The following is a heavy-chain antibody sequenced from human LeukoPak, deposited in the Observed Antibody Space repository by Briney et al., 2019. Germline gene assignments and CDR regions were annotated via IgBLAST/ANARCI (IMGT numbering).Heavy chain of an antibody. J-gene: IGHJ4*02. Sequence: PGGSLRLSCAASGFIFSNYGMHWVRQAPGKGLEWVAVISYDGSNRYNADSVKGRFTISRDTSKNTLYLQMNSLRTDDTAVYYCARDLAWGAYDYWGQGTLVTVSS. D-gene: IGHD7-27*01. V-gene: IGHV3-30*03. CDR3: ARDLAWGAYDY. CDR1: GFIFSNYG. CDR2: ISYDGSNR.